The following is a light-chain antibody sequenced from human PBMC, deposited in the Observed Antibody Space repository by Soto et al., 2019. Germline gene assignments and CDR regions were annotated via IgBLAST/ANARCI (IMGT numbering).Light chain of an antibody. CDR1: QDISRF. CDR2: DTS. V-gene: IGKV1-17*03. J-gene: IGKJ2*01. CDR3: LQHNSYPYT. Sequence: DVQMTQSPSAMSASVGDRITITCRASQDISRFVAWFQQKPGQVPERLIYDTSTLQPGVPSRFSGSGAGTEFTLAITGLQPEDFATYYCLQHNSYPYTVGQGTKLEIK.